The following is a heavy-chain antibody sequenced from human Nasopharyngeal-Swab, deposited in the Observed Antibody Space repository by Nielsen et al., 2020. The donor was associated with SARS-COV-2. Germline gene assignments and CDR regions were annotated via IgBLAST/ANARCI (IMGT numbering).Heavy chain of an antibody. D-gene: IGHD6-13*01. CDR3: ARDSVAALGSPYYYYYMDV. Sequence: SVKVSCKASGYTFTSYAMNWVRQAPGQGLEWMGWINTNTGNPTYAQGFTGRFVFSLDTSVSTAYLQISSLKAEDTAVYYCARDSVAALGSPYYYYYMDVWGKGTTVTVSS. CDR1: GYTFTSYA. CDR2: INTNTGNP. V-gene: IGHV7-4-1*02. J-gene: IGHJ6*03.